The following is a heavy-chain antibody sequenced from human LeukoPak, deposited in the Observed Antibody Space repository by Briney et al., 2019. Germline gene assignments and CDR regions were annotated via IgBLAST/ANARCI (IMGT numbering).Heavy chain of an antibody. J-gene: IGHJ6*02. V-gene: IGHV1-2*06. CDR1: GYTFTGYY. Sequence: ASVKVSCKASGYTFTGYYMRWVRQAPGQGLEWMGRINPNSGGTNYAQKFQGRVTMTRDTSISTAYMELSRLRSDDTAVYYCARDYYDFWSGLYYYYYGMDVWGQGTTVTVSS. D-gene: IGHD3-3*01. CDR3: ARDYYDFWSGLYYYYYGMDV. CDR2: INPNSGGT.